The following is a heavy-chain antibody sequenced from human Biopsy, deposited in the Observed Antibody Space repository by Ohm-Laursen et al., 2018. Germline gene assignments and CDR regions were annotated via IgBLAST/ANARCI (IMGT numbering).Heavy chain of an antibody. J-gene: IGHJ6*02. CDR2: IFYRGST. CDR3: ARDSGILNYGNFKYYHYYGMDV. CDR1: GGSISNNNYY. D-gene: IGHD4-11*01. V-gene: IGHV4-39*07. Sequence: TLSLTCTVSGGSISNNNYYWGWIRQPPGKGLEWIGSIFYRGSTHYKPSLKSRVNISVDTSKNQFSLKLNSVTAADTAVYYCARDSGILNYGNFKYYHYYGMDVWGQGTKVTVSS.